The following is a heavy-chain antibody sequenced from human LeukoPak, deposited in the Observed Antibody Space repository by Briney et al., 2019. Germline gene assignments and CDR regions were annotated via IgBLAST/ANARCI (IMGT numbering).Heavy chain of an antibody. CDR1: GFTSSSYA. CDR3: ARDLPWFDP. CDR2: ISYDGSNK. J-gene: IGHJ5*02. Sequence: GGSLSLSCAAYGFTSSSYAMHWVRQAPGKGLEWVAVISYDGSNKYYADSVKGRFTISRDNSKNTVYLQMNSLRAEDTAVYYCARDLPWFDPWGQGTLVTVFS. V-gene: IGHV3-30-3*01.